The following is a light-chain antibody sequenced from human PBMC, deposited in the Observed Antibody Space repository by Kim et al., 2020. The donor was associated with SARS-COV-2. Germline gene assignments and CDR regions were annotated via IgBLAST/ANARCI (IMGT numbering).Light chain of an antibody. CDR2: MNN. V-gene: IGLV1-47*01. Sequence: RVTITCSGSSSSIGSSYVYWYQQLPGTAPKLLIYMNNQRPSGVPDRFSGSKSGTSASLAISGLRSEDEADYYCAAWDDSLSGPVFGGGTQLTVL. CDR3: AAWDDSLSGPV. CDR1: SSSIGSSY. J-gene: IGLJ3*02.